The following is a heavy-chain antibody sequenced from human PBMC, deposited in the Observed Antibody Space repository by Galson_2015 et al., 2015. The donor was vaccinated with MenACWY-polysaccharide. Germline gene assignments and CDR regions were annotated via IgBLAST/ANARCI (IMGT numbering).Heavy chain of an antibody. V-gene: IGHV3-23*01. CDR3: VKGLGYGPRASCYEDY. D-gene: IGHD3-22*01. CDR1: GFTFGNHP. CDR2: SLDSGRGT. J-gene: IGHJ4*02. Sequence: SLRLSCAGSGFTFGNHPMNWVRQAPGKGLEWVSVSLDSGRGTYYADSVKGRFSISRDISKNTLYLQMNSLRVDDAAIYYCVKGLGYGPRASCYEDYWGQGTLVTVSS.